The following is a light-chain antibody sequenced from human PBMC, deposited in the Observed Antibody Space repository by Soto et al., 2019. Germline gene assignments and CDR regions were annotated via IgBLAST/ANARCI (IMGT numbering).Light chain of an antibody. CDR2: VAS. Sequence: EIGLTQFPGPLSLSPGEGATLACRASQSFSNSYVAWYKQKPGQAPRRLIYVASSRATGIPARFRGSGSGTDFTLTIGRLEPEDFAVYYGQQYGASPPGYTFGHGTQLEI. J-gene: IGKJ2*01. CDR3: QQYGASPPGYT. V-gene: IGKV3-20*01. CDR1: QSFSNSY.